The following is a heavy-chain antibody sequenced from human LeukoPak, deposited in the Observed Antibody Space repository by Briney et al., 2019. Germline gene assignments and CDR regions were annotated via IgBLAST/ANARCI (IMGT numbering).Heavy chain of an antibody. CDR2: IYTGGNT. Sequence: GGSLRLSCTASGFPVSSNYMTWVRQAPGKGLEWVSVIYTGGNTDHADSVQGRFTLSRDNSKNTLYLHMNSLRVEDTAVYYCARGRPPYYFDYWGQGTLVTVSS. V-gene: IGHV3-53*01. CDR3: ARGRPPYYFDY. J-gene: IGHJ4*02. CDR1: GFPVSSNY.